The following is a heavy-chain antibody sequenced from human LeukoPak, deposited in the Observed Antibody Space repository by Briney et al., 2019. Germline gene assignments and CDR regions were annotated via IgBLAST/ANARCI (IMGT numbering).Heavy chain of an antibody. Sequence: SETLSLTCTVSGGSISSYYWSWIRQPPGKGLEWIGYIYYSGSTNYNPSLKSRVTISVDTSKNQFSLKLSSVTAADTAVYYCARAPNYSNYAQDYWGQGTLVTVSS. V-gene: IGHV4-59*01. J-gene: IGHJ4*02. CDR3: ARAPNYSNYAQDY. CDR2: IYYSGST. D-gene: IGHD4-11*01. CDR1: GGSISSYY.